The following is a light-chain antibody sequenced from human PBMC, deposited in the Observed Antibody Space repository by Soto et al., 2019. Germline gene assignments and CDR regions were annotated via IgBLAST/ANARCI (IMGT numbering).Light chain of an antibody. J-gene: IGKJ4*01. CDR1: QSISSY. V-gene: IGKV1-39*01. Sequence: DIPMTQSPSSLSASVGDRVTITCRANQSISSYLNWYQQKPGKAPKLLIYAASSLQSGVPSRFSGSGSGTDFTLTISSLQPEDFATYYCQQSSSTPLTFGGGTKVEIK. CDR3: QQSSSTPLT. CDR2: AAS.